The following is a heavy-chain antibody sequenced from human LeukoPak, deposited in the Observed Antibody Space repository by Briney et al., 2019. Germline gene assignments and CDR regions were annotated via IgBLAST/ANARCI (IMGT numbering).Heavy chain of an antibody. J-gene: IGHJ3*02. CDR1: GYYISRGYY. CDR3: ARGRLRGLVRLVRGAFDI. D-gene: IGHD6-19*01. V-gene: IGHV4-34*01. CDR2: INHSGST. Sequence: PSETLSLTCTVSGYYISRGYYWSWIRQPPGKGLEWIGEINHSGSTNYNPSLKSRVTISVDTSKNQFSLKLSSVTAADTAVYYCARGRLRGLVRLVRGAFDIWGQRTMVTVSS.